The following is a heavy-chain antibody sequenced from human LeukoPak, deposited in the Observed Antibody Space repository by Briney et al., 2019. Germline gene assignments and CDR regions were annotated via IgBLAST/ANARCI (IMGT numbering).Heavy chain of an antibody. V-gene: IGHV4-34*01. CDR3: ARDPVNWFDP. CDR1: GGSFSGYY. CDR2: INHSGST. Sequence: PSETLSLTCAVYGGSFSGYYWSWIRQPPGKGLEWIGEINHSGSTNYNPSLKSRVTISVDTSKNQFSLQLNSVTPEDTAVYYCARDPVNWFDPWGQGTLVTVSS. J-gene: IGHJ5*02.